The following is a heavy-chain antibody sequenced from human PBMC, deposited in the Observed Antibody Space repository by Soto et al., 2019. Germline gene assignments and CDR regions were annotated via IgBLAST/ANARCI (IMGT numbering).Heavy chain of an antibody. D-gene: IGHD3-16*01. CDR2: ISISSTTI. J-gene: IGHJ3*02. CDR3: ARDQALGAFDI. V-gene: IGHV3-48*02. CDR1: GFTFSSYS. Sequence: EVQLVESGGGLVQPGGSLRLSCAASGFTFSSYSMNWVRQAPGKGLELVSYISISSTTIYYADSVKGRFTISRDNAKNSRYLKMNSLRDEDTAVYYCARDQALGAFDISGQGTMVTVSS.